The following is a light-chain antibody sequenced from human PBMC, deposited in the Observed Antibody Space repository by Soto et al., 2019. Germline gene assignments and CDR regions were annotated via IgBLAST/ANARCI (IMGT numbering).Light chain of an antibody. V-gene: IGKV1-39*01. CDR2: TTS. CDR3: QQSYSTPWT. J-gene: IGKJ1*01. Sequence: DFQMTQSPSSLSASVGDRVTITCRASQSISSYLNWYQQKPGKAPKLLIYTTSSLQSGVPSRFGGSGSGTDFTLTISSLQPEDFATYYCQQSYSTPWTFGQGTKVEIK. CDR1: QSISSY.